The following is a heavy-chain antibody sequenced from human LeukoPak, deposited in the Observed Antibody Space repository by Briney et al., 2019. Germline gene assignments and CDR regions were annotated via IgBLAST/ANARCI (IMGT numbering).Heavy chain of an antibody. CDR2: SKGDGSSK. D-gene: IGHD3-10*01. CDR3: ARDVGGSVDY. Sequence: GGSLRLSCAASGFTLSSYWMDWVRQAPGKGLEWVANSKGDGSSKYYVDSVKGRFTVSIDNAKNSLYLQMNSLRAEDTAVYYCARDVGGSVDYWGQGTPVTVSS. J-gene: IGHJ4*02. V-gene: IGHV3-7*01. CDR1: GFTLSSYW.